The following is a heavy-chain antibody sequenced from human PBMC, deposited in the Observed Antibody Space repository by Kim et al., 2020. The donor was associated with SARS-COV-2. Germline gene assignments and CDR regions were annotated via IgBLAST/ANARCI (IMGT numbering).Heavy chain of an antibody. CDR1: GFTFSDYW. Sequence: GGSLRLSCAASGFTFSDYWMHWVRQAPGKGLVWVSRINSDARSITYADSVKGRFTISRDNAKNTLYLQMNSLKVEDTAVYYCARDLRSCTVGHCAKDLWGRGALVTVSS. CDR3: ARDLRSCTVGHCAKDL. CDR2: INSDARSI. V-gene: IGHV3-74*01. J-gene: IGHJ2*01. D-gene: IGHD2-8*02.